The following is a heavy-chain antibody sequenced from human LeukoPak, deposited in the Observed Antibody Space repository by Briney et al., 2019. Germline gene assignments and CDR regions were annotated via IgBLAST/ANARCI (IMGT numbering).Heavy chain of an antibody. V-gene: IGHV3-23*01. CDR2: ISGSGGST. J-gene: IGHJ6*02. Sequence: GGSLRLSCAASGFTFRNYWMSWVRQAPGKGLEWVSAISGSGGSTYYADSVKGRFTISRDNSKNTLYLQMNSLRAEDTAVYYCANPPGIAAAGTDYYYGMDVWGQGTTVTVSS. D-gene: IGHD6-13*01. CDR1: GFTFRNYW. CDR3: ANPPGIAAAGTDYYYGMDV.